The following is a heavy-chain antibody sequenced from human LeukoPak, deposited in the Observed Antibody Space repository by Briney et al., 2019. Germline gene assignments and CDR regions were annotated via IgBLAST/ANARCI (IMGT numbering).Heavy chain of an antibody. D-gene: IGHD6-13*01. CDR2: IYHSGST. CDR3: ARHYSSSWYELASNWFDP. Sequence: PSETLSLTCTVSGYSISSGYYRGWIRQPPGKGLEWIGSIYHSGSTYYNPSLKSRVTISVDTSKNQFSLKLSSVTAADTAVYYCARHYSSSWYELASNWFDPWGQGTLVTVSS. J-gene: IGHJ5*02. V-gene: IGHV4-38-2*02. CDR1: GYSISSGYY.